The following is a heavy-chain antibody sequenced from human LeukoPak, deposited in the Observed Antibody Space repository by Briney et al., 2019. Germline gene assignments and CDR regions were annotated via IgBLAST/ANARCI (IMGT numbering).Heavy chain of an antibody. Sequence: GGSLRLSCVASGFSFSNYDMHWVRQAPGKGLEWVSYISSSGSTIYYADSVKGRFTISRDNAKNSLYLQMNSLRAEDTAVYYCARSGPRGGYHLPITDYWGQGTLVTVSS. V-gene: IGHV3-48*03. CDR2: ISSSGSTI. CDR3: ARSGPRGGYHLPITDY. D-gene: IGHD2-2*01. J-gene: IGHJ4*02. CDR1: GFSFSNYD.